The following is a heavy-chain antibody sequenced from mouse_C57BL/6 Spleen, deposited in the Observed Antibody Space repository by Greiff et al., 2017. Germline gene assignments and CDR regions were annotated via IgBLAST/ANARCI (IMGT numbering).Heavy chain of an antibody. CDR3: AKTNGDYYAMDY. CDR1: GYTFTSYW. J-gene: IGHJ4*01. D-gene: IGHD4-1*01. V-gene: IGHV1-69*01. Sequence: QVQLQQPGAELVMPGASVKLSCKASGYTFTSYWLHWVKQRPGQGLEWIGEIDPSDSYTNYNQKFKGKSTLTVDKSSSTAYMQLSSLTSEDSAVYDCAKTNGDYYAMDYWGQGTSVTVSS. CDR2: IDPSDSYT.